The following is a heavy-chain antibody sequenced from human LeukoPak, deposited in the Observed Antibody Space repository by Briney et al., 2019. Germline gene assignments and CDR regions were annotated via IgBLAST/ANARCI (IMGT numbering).Heavy chain of an antibody. V-gene: IGHV3-11*01. CDR3: ARDSRVVPAGYYYYGMDV. CDR2: ISSRGSTI. J-gene: IGHJ6*02. D-gene: IGHD2-2*01. Sequence: GGSLRLSCAASGFTFSDYYMSWIRQARGKGLEWVSYISSRGSTILYADSVKGRFTISRDNAKNSLYLEMNSLRAEDTAVYYCARDSRVVPAGYYYYGMDVWGQGNTVTVSS. CDR1: GFTFSDYY.